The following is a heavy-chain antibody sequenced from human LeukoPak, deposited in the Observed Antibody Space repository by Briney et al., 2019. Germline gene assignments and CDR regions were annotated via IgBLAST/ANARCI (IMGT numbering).Heavy chain of an antibody. Sequence: KISCKASGGTFSSYAISWVRQAPGQGLEWMGGIIPIFGTANYAQKFQGRVTITADESTSTAYMELSSLRSEDTAVYYCARGGPKYYYDSSGYYNPFDYWGQGTLVTVSS. J-gene: IGHJ4*02. D-gene: IGHD3-22*01. CDR3: ARGGPKYYYDSSGYYNPFDY. CDR1: GGTFSSYA. V-gene: IGHV1-69*01. CDR2: IIPIFGTA.